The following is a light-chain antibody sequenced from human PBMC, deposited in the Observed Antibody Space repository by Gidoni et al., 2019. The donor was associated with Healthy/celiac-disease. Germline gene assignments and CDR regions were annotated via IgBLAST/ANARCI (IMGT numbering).Light chain of an antibody. CDR2: GAS. V-gene: IGKV3-20*01. Sequence: EIVLTQSPGTLSLSPGERATLSCRASQSVSSSYLAWYQQKPGQDPRLLIYGASSRATGLPDRFSGSGSGTDFTLTISRLEPEDFAVYYCQQYGSSPSFXQXTKLEIK. CDR3: QQYGSSPS. CDR1: QSVSSSY. J-gene: IGKJ2*03.